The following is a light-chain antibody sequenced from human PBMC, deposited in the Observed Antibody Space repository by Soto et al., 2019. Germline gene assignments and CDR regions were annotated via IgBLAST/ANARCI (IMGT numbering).Light chain of an antibody. V-gene: IGKV3-20*01. J-gene: IGKJ1*01. CDR3: QHYSSQT. CDR2: GAS. CDR1: QSVSSNY. Sequence: EIVVTQSPGTLSLSPGERATLSCRASQSVSSNYLAWYQQRPGQAPRLLIYGASSRATGIPDRFSGSGSGTDFTLTISRLEPEDSAVYFCQHYSSQTFGQGTKVDIK.